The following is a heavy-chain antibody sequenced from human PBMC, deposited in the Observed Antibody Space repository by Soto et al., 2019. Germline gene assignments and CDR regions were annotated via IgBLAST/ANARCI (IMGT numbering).Heavy chain of an antibody. CDR2: IHYSGST. Sequence: SETLSLTCSVSGGSISGYYWSWIRQPPGKGLEWIGYIHYSGSTNYNPSLESRVTISADSSKNQFSLKLSSVTTADTAVYYCGRRYGGNLDYWGQGTLVTVSS. D-gene: IGHD1-26*01. CDR3: GRRYGGNLDY. J-gene: IGHJ4*02. V-gene: IGHV4-59*01. CDR1: GGSISGYY.